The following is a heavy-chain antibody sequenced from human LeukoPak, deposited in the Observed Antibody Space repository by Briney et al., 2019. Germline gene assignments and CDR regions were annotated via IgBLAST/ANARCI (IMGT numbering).Heavy chain of an antibody. Sequence: GGSLRLSCAASGFTFSGSAMHWVRQASGKGLEWVGRIRRKANSYATAYAASVKGRFTISRDDSKNTAYLQMNSLKTEDTAVYYCTRHHPIVVVASHWGQGTLVTVSS. CDR1: GFTFSGSA. J-gene: IGHJ4*02. CDR2: IRRKANSYAT. D-gene: IGHD2-15*01. V-gene: IGHV3-73*01. CDR3: TRHHPIVVVASH.